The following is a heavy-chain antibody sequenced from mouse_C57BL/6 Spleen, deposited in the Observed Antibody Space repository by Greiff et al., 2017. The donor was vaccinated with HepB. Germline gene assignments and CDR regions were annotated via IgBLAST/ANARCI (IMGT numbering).Heavy chain of an antibody. CDR2: IYPGDGDT. CDR1: GYAFSSYW. V-gene: IGHV1-80*01. D-gene: IGHD2-4*01. J-gene: IGHJ3*01. CDR3: ARQIYYDYDGFAY. Sequence: QVQLKQSGAELVKPGASVKISCKASGYAFSSYWMNWVKQRPGKGLEWIGQIYPGDGDTNYNGKFKGKATLTADKSSSTAYMQLSSLTSEDSAVYFCARQIYYDYDGFAYWGQGTLVTVSA.